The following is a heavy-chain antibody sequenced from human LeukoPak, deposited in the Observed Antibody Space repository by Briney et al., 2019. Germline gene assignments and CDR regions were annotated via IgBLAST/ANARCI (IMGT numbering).Heavy chain of an antibody. V-gene: IGHV3-7*01. CDR2: IKQDGSEK. CDR1: GFSFRSYW. J-gene: IGHJ4*02. CDR3: VRGPSTYLWLGE. Sequence: GGSLRLSCAASGFSFRSYWMSWVRQAPGKGLEWVANIKQDGSEKYYVDSVKGLFTISRDNAKNSLYLQMDSLRAEETGVYYCVRGPSTYLWLGEWGQGTLVTVSS. D-gene: IGHD3-10*01.